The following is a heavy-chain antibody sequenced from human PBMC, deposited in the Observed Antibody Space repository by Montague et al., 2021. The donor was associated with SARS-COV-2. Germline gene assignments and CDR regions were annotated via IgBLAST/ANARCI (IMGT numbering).Heavy chain of an antibody. J-gene: IGHJ2*01. CDR3: ARAYCGGDCYFYWYFDL. CDR2: TYYRSKWYN. V-gene: IGHV6-1*01. CDR1: GDSVSSNIAT. D-gene: IGHD2-21*02. Sequence: CAISGDSVSSNIATWNWIGQSPSRGLEWLGRTYYRSKWYNDYAVSVKSRVIINPDTSNNRISLQLNSVTPEDTAVYYCARAYCGGDCYFYWYFDLWGHGTLVTVSS.